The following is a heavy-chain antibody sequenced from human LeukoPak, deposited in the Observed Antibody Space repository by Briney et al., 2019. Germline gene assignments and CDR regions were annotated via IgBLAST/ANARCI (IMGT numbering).Heavy chain of an antibody. CDR3: ARAVDYYFDY. CDR1: GFAFSGFG. CDR2: ISYDGSNK. J-gene: IGHJ4*02. Sequence: GRSLRLSCATSGFAFSGFGMHWVRQAPGKGLEWVAVISYDGSNKYYADSVKGRFTISRDNSKNTLYLQMNSLRAEDTAVYYCARAVDYYFDYWGQGTLVTVSS. D-gene: IGHD3/OR15-3a*01. V-gene: IGHV3-30*19.